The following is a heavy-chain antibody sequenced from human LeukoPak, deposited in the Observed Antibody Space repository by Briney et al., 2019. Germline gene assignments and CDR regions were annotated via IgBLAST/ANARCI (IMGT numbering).Heavy chain of an antibody. CDR1: GGTFSSYA. CDR3: ARTYYYDSSGYYYGDY. D-gene: IGHD3-22*01. V-gene: IGHV1-69*05. Sequence: GASVKVSCKASGGTFSSYAISWVRQAPGQGLEWMGGIIPIFGTANYAQKFQVRVTITTDESTSTAYMELSSLRSEDTAVYYCARTYYYDSSGYYYGDYWGQGTLVTVSS. J-gene: IGHJ4*02. CDR2: IIPIFGTA.